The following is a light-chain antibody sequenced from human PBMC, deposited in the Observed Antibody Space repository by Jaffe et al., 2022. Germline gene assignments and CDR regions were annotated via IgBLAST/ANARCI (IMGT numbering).Light chain of an antibody. J-gene: IGKJ3*01. V-gene: IGKV4-1*01. CDR3: QQYYHTPPT. CDR2: WAS. CDR1: QSVLHSSSNNNY. Sequence: DIVMTQSPDSLAVSLGERATINCKSSQSVLHSSSNNNYLAWYRQKPGQPPKLLIYWASTRESGVPDRFSGSGSGSDFTLTISSLQAEDVAVYYCQQYYHTPPTFGPGTKVDLK.